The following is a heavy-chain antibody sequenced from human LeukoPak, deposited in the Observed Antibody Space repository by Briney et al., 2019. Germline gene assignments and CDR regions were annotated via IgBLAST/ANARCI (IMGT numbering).Heavy chain of an antibody. V-gene: IGHV3-30-3*01. CDR1: GXTFSSYA. J-gene: IGHJ4*02. D-gene: IGHD3-10*01. CDR3: ARAAIKQLVWFGESQTHPFDY. Sequence: GRSLRLSCAASGXTFSSYAMHWVRQAPGKGLEWVAVISYDGSNKYYADSVKGRFTISRDNSKNTLYLQMNSLRAEDTAVYYCARAAIKQLVWFGESQTHPFDYWGQGTLVTVSS. CDR2: ISYDGSNK.